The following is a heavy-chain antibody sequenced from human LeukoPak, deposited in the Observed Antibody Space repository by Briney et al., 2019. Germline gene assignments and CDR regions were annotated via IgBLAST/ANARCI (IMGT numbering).Heavy chain of an antibody. D-gene: IGHD3-3*01. CDR3: ARVTSPYVFDI. Sequence: GGSLRLSCAASGFTFSDYYMSWIRQAPGKGLEWVSYISSSGSTIYYADSVKGRFTMSRDNAKNSLYLQMNSLRAEDTAVYYCARVTSPYVFDIWGQGTMVTVSS. CDR1: GFTFSDYY. J-gene: IGHJ3*02. CDR2: ISSSGSTI. V-gene: IGHV3-11*04.